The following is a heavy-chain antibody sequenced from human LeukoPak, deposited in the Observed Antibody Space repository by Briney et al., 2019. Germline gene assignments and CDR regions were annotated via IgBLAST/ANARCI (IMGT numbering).Heavy chain of an antibody. D-gene: IGHD3-10*02. CDR2: ISSSSSSI. CDR1: GFTFSNYN. J-gene: IGHJ6*04. Sequence: GGSLRLSCAASGFTFSNYNMNWVRQAPGKGLEWVSYISSSSSSIYYADSVKGRFTISRDNAKNSLYLQMNSLRAEDTAVYYCAELGITMIGGVWGKGTTVTISS. V-gene: IGHV3-48*01. CDR3: AELGITMIGGV.